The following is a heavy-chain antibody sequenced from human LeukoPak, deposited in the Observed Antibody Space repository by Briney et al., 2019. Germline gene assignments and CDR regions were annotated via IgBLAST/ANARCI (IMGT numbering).Heavy chain of an antibody. CDR3: ARAYYGGNAPFFDY. V-gene: IGHV4-31*03. CDR1: GDSFSSSGFY. CDR2: IYHHGST. J-gene: IGHJ4*02. D-gene: IGHD4-23*01. Sequence: PSETLSLTCIVSGDSFSSSGFYWSWVRQHPMKGLEWIGYIYHHGSTSYNPSLKSRVIMSADTSKSQFSLKLSSVTAADTAVYYCARAYYGGNAPFFDYWGQGTLVTVSS.